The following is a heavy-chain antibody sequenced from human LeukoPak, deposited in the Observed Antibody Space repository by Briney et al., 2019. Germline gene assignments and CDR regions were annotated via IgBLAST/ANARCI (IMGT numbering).Heavy chain of an antibody. CDR2: IVYSGST. Sequence: SETLSLTCTASGGSISSSNYYWGWIRQPPGKGLDWIGSIVYSGSTNYNPSLESRATISVDRSKNQFSLKLSSVTATDTAVYYCARYIVGSMSDYWGQGTLVTVPS. CDR1: GGSISSSNYY. CDR3: ARYIVGSMSDY. D-gene: IGHD1-26*01. J-gene: IGHJ4*02. V-gene: IGHV4-39*01.